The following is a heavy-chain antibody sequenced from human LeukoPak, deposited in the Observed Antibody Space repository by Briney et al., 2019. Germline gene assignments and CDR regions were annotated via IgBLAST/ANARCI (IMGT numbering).Heavy chain of an antibody. CDR3: AKGQRRRVLGANDY. J-gene: IGHJ4*02. CDR2: ISYDGSNQ. Sequence: QAGGSLRLSCAASGFTFTSYAMSWVRQAPGKGLEWVAVISYDGSNQYYADSVKGRFTISRDNSKNTLYLHMNSLRAEDTTVYYCAKGQRRRVLGANDYWGQGTLVTVSS. CDR1: GFTFTSYA. D-gene: IGHD3-16*01. V-gene: IGHV3-30*04.